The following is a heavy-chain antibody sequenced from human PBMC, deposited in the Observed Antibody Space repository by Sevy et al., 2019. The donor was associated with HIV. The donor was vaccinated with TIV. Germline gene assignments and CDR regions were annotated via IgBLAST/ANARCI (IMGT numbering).Heavy chain of an antibody. CDR1: GFPFNDHA. V-gene: IGHV3-9*01. D-gene: IGHD2-21*01. Sequence: GGSLRLSCAASGFPFNDHAMHWVRQVPGKGVEWVSGISWNSRNIGYAHSVKGRFTISRDNARHFVYLEMNSLRPEDTAVYYCAKDINLGCGGVNCYSYYYYFYGLDVWGQGTTVTVSS. CDR3: AKDINLGCGGVNCYSYYYYFYGLDV. CDR2: ISWNSRNI. J-gene: IGHJ6*02.